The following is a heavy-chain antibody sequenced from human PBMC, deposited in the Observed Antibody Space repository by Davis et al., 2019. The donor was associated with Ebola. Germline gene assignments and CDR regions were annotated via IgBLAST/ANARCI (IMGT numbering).Heavy chain of an antibody. J-gene: IGHJ4*02. D-gene: IGHD5-12*01. CDR3: VRARPTVATDF. Sequence: GESLKISCAASGFTFSSYGMHWVRQAPGKGLEWVAVISYDGSNKYYADSVKGRFTISRDNSKNTLYLQMNRLRVEDTAVYYCVRARPTVATDFWGQGTLVTVSS. CDR2: ISYDGSNK. V-gene: IGHV3-30*03. CDR1: GFTFSSYG.